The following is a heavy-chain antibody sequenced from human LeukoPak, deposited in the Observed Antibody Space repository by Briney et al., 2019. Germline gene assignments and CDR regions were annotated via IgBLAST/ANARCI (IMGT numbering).Heavy chain of an antibody. Sequence: SETLSLTCTVSGDSLIRNFYYWGWIRQPPGKGLEWIGSLYQSGSTYYNPSLKSRVTISVLTSKNQFSLKLSSVTAADTAVYYCARSLYGDYWGQGTLVTVSS. J-gene: IGHJ4*02. V-gene: IGHV4-39*07. D-gene: IGHD2-2*02. CDR1: GDSLIRNFYY. CDR3: ARSLYGDY. CDR2: LYQSGST.